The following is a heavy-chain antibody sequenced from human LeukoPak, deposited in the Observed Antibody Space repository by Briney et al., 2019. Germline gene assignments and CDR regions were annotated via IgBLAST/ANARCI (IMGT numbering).Heavy chain of an antibody. CDR2: INPNSGGT. V-gene: IGHV1-2*02. CDR1: GYTFTGYY. CDR3: ARVGVGYSGYDPFDS. J-gene: IGHJ4*02. D-gene: IGHD5-12*01. Sequence: ASVKVSCKASGYTFTGYYMHWVQQAPGQGLEWMGWINPNSGGTNSAQKFQGRVTMTRDTSISTVYMELSRLRSDDLAVYYCARVGVGYSGYDPFDSWGQGTLVTVSS.